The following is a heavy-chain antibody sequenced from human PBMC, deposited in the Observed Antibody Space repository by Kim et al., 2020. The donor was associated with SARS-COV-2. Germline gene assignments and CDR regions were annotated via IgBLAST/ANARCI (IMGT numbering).Heavy chain of an antibody. D-gene: IGHD1-1*01. CDR3: TRGSTINNDY. CDR1: GFTFSDYY. V-gene: IGHV3-11*05. Sequence: GGSLRLSCVASGFTFSDYYMSWIRQAPGKGLEWVSHISSRSTYMNYADSVKGRFTISRDNANKSLFLQMNSLRPDDTAVYYCTRGSTINNDYWGQGTLVT. CDR2: ISSRSTYM. J-gene: IGHJ4*02.